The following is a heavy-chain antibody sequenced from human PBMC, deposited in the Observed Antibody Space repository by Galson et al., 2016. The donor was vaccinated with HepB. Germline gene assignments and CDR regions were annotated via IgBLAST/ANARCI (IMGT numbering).Heavy chain of an antibody. Sequence: SLRLSCAASGFTFSPYPMHWVRQAPGKGLEWVAVISYDGSNKYYADSVKGRFTISSDNSQNTLYLQMNSLRAEDTAVYFCAREAYGDYGAFDYWGQGTLVTVSS. CDR2: ISYDGSNK. CDR1: GFTFSPYP. J-gene: IGHJ4*02. V-gene: IGHV3-30-3*01. CDR3: AREAYGDYGAFDY. D-gene: IGHD4-17*01.